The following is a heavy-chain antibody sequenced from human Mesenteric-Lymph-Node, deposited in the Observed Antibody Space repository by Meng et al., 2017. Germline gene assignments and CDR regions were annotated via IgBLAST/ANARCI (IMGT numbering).Heavy chain of an antibody. J-gene: IGHJ5*02. D-gene: IGHD3-22*01. CDR3: ARYVFDSSSLYSNWFDP. Sequence: QVQVREWGPGLVKPSHTLSLTCTVSGGSIGSGTYDWGWIRQLPGKGLEWIAYIHYSGSTYYSPSLKSRVTISVDTSKNQLSLKLSSMTAADTAVYYCARYVFDSSSLYSNWFDPWGQGTLVTVSS. CDR1: GGSIGSGTYD. V-gene: IGHV4-31*03. CDR2: IHYSGST.